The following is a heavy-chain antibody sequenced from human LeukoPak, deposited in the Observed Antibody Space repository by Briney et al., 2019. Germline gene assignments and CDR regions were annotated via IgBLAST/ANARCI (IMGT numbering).Heavy chain of an antibody. CDR2: ISDYNGYT. CDR3: ARVLTSGNSGYYYMDV. V-gene: IGHV1-18*01. Sequence: ASVKVSCKASGYTFTNYGITWVRQAPGQGPEWMGWISDYNGYTNYARDLQGRLTMTTDTSTSTAYMELRSLRSDDTAVYYCARVLTSGNSGYYYMDVWGKGTTVTVSS. J-gene: IGHJ6*03. D-gene: IGHD4-23*01. CDR1: GYTFTNYG.